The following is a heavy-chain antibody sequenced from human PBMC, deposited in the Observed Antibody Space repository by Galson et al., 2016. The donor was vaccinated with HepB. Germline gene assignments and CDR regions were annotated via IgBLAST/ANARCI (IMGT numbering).Heavy chain of an antibody. Sequence: SVKVSCKASGGSFGNYGFSWVRQAPGQGLEWVGGIVPMVATTNYGQNFQDRVTISADRSSVTVYMEVSGLRSEDTAVYYCARGSIQMVRGVGHLYYFHYWGQGTLVTVSS. CDR2: IVPMVATT. D-gene: IGHD3-10*01. CDR1: GGSFGNYG. J-gene: IGHJ4*02. CDR3: ARGSIQMVRGVGHLYYFHY. V-gene: IGHV1-69*06.